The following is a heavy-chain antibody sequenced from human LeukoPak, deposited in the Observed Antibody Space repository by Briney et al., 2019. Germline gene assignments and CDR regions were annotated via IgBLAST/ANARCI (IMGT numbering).Heavy chain of an antibody. Sequence: PGGSLRLSCAASGFTFDDYAMHWVRQAPGKGLEWVSGITWNRDNIGYGDSVKGRFTISRDNAKNSLYLQMNSLRAEDTAVYYCARGLLSCSSTSCYVDYWGQGTLVTVSS. CDR3: ARGLLSCSSTSCYVDY. CDR1: GFTFDDYA. D-gene: IGHD2-2*01. V-gene: IGHV3-9*01. CDR2: ITWNRDNI. J-gene: IGHJ4*02.